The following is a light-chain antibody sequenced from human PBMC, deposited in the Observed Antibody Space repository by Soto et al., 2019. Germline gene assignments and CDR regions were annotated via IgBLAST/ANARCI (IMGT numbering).Light chain of an antibody. J-gene: IGLJ1*01. CDR2: NVY. CDR1: SSDVGAYNF. V-gene: IGLV2-14*03. Sequence: QSALTQPASVSGSPGQSITISCTGTSSDVGAYNFVSWHQQHPGKAPKLMIYNVYDRPSGISYCFSGSKSGNTASLTISGLQGEDEADYYCSAYTVSRTYVFGTRTQLTVL. CDR3: SAYTVSRTYV.